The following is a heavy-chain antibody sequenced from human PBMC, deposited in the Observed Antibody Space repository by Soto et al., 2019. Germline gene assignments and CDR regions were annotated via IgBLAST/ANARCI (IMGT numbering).Heavy chain of an antibody. CDR2: ISWSSDSV. D-gene: IGHD5-12*01. CDR3: AKSHIVATLSPANFDY. CDR1: GFTFDDYA. V-gene: IGHV3-9*01. Sequence: ESGGGLVRPGRSLRLSCAASGFTFDDYAMHWVRQAPGKGLEWVSGISWSSDSVGYADSVKGRFTVSRDNAKKSLYLQMNSLRPEDTALYFCAKSHIVATLSPANFDYWGQGILVTVSS. J-gene: IGHJ4*02.